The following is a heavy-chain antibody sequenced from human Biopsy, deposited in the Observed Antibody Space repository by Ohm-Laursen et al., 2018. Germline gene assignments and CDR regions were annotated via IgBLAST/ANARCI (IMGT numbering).Heavy chain of an antibody. J-gene: IGHJ3*02. Sequence: SETLSLTCTVSGGSISSYYWTWIRQPPGKGLEWIGDVYYSGSTNRNPSLKSQVTILVDTSKNQFSLKLNSVTAADTAVYYCGRREVVITHDAFDTWGQGTMVTVSS. D-gene: IGHD3-22*01. V-gene: IGHV4-59*08. CDR2: VYYSGST. CDR1: GGSISSYY. CDR3: GRREVVITHDAFDT.